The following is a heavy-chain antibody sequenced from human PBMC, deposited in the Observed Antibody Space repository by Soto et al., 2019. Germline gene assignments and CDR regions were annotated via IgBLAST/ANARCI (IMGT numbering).Heavy chain of an antibody. CDR1: GYTFTSYA. CDR3: ARTLYGDNVDY. D-gene: IGHD4-17*01. Sequence: ASVKVSCKASGYTFTSYAMHWVRQAPGQRLEWMGWMNPNSGNTDYAQKFQGRVTMTRNTSISTAYMELSSLRSEDTAVYYCARTLYGDNVDYWGQGTLVTVSS. V-gene: IGHV1-8*02. J-gene: IGHJ4*02. CDR2: MNPNSGNT.